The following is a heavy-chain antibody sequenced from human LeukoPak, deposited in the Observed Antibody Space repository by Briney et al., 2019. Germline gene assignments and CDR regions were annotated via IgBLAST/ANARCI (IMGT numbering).Heavy chain of an antibody. V-gene: IGHV4-38-2*02. CDR3: ARVGFGELFG. Sequence: SETLSLTCTVSGYSISSGYYWGWIRQPPGKGLEWIGSIYHSGSTYYNPSLKSRVTISVDTSKNQFSLKLSSVTAADTAVYYCARVGFGELFGWGQGTLVTVSS. D-gene: IGHD3-10*01. CDR1: GYSISSGYY. CDR2: IYHSGST. J-gene: IGHJ4*02.